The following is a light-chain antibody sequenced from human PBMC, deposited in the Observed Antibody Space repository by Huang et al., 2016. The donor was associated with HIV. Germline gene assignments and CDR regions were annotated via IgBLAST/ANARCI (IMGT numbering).Light chain of an antibody. J-gene: IGKJ4*01. CDR1: QSVRDK. CDR3: QQYESWPPLT. Sequence: EIVMTQSPDTLSVSPGERATLSCRASQSVRDKLAWYQQKPGQAPRLLLHAASTRAAGVPARFSGVVAGTEFTLTISSLQSEDCGVYHCQQYESWPPLTFGGGTKVEIK. CDR2: AAS. V-gene: IGKV3-15*01.